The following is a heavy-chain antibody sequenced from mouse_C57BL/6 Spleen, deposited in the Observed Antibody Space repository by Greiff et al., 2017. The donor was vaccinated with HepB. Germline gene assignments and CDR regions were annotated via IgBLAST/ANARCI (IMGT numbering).Heavy chain of an antibody. D-gene: IGHD1-1*01. V-gene: IGHV14-1*01. CDR2: IDPDDGDT. J-gene: IGHJ3*01. Sequence: EVMLVESGAELVRPGASVKLSCTASGFNIKDYYMHWVKQRPEQGLEWIGRIDPDDGDTEYAPKFQGKATMTADTSSNTAYLQLSSLTSEDTAVYYCTTYITTVVATPFAYWGQGTLVTVSA. CDR3: TTYITTVVATPFAY. CDR1: GFNIKDYY.